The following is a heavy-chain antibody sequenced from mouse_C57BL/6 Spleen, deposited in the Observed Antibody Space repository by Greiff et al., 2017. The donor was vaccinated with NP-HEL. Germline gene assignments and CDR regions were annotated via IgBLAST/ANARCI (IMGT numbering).Heavy chain of an antibody. CDR3: ARIATEWYFDV. V-gene: IGHV1-59*01. CDR2: IDPSDSYT. CDR1: GYTFTSYW. Sequence: VQLQQPGAELVRPGTSVKLSCKASGYTFTSYWMHWVKQRPGQGLEWIGVIDPSDSYTNYNQKFKGKATLTVDTSSSTAYMQLSSLTSEDSAVYYCARIATEWYFDVWGTGTTVTVSS. J-gene: IGHJ1*03. D-gene: IGHD1-1*01.